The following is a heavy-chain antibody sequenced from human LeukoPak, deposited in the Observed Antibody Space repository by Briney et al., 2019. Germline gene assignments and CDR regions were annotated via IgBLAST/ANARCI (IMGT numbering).Heavy chain of an antibody. CDR3: AKVPYRAANPLYFDY. CDR1: GFTFSNSA. CDR2: ISGSGGST. V-gene: IGHV3-23*01. Sequence: PGGSLRLSCAASGFTFSNSALSWVRQAPGKGLEWVSDISGSGGSTYYADSVKGRFTISRDNSKNTLYLQMNSLRAEDTAVYYCAKVPYRAANPLYFDYWGQGTLVTVSS. J-gene: IGHJ4*02. D-gene: IGHD6-13*01.